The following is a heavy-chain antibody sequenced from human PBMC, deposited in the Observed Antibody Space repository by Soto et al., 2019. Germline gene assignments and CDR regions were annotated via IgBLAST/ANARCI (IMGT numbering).Heavy chain of an antibody. CDR2: IYPGDSDT. V-gene: IGHV5-51*01. J-gene: IGHJ4*02. CDR3: ARAPSGTLDPYYFDY. Sequence: GESLKISCEVSGYSFTTYWIGWVRQMPGKGLEWMGIIYPGDSDTRYSPSFEGQVTISADTSNTIAYLQWRSLKASDTAMYYCARAPSGTLDPYYFDYWGRGTQVTVSS. CDR1: GYSFTTYW. D-gene: IGHD1-26*01.